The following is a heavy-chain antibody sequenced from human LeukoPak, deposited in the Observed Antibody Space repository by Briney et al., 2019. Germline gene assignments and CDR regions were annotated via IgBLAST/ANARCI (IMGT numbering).Heavy chain of an antibody. D-gene: IGHD3-9*01. CDR1: GFTFSSYW. Sequence: GGSLRLSCAASGFTFSSYWMSWVRQAPGKGLEWVSSISTSSSYIYYADSVKGRFTISRDNAKNSLYLQMNSLRAEDTAVYYCARGADYHILTGYYDYWGQGTLVTVSS. CDR2: ISTSSSYI. CDR3: ARGADYHILTGYYDY. V-gene: IGHV3-21*01. J-gene: IGHJ4*02.